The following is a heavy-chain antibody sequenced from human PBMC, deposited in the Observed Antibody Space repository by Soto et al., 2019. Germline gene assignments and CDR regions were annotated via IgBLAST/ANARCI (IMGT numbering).Heavy chain of an antibody. D-gene: IGHD1-1*01. CDR2: INQDGSDY. CDR3: ARTGDGHHDFLDY. Sequence: EVHLEESGGGLVQPGGSLRLSCAASGFIFSSYWMNWVRQAPGKGLEWVANINQDGSDYNHVASVKGRFTISRDNAKNSLFLQMKALRVEDTAVYYCARTGDGHHDFLDYWGQGILVSVSS. CDR1: GFIFSSYW. J-gene: IGHJ4*02. V-gene: IGHV3-7*01.